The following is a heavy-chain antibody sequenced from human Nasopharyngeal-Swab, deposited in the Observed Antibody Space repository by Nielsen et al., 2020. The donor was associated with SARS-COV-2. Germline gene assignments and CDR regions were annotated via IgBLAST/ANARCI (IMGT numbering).Heavy chain of an antibody. CDR1: GFIFRSYA. D-gene: IGHD5-12*01. CDR2: ISGSDHTT. J-gene: IGHJ6*02. V-gene: IGHV3-23*01. CDR3: AKDRDSGDDSDDYYHYYGMDV. Sequence: GESLKISCAASGFIFRSYAISWVRQAPGKGLEWVSVISGSDHTTYHADSVKGRFTISRDNSKNTVNLQMNSLRVEDTAIYYCAKDRDSGDDSDDYYHYYGMDVWGQGTTVTVFS.